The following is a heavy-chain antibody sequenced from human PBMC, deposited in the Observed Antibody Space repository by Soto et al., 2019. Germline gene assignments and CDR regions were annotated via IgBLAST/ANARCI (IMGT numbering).Heavy chain of an antibody. CDR3: ARQTAMALFYFDY. CDR1: GFTFSSHW. D-gene: IGHD5-18*01. J-gene: IGHJ4*02. CDR2: IKPDGSEK. V-gene: IGHV3-7*02. Sequence: GGSLRLSCAASGFTFSSHWMGWVRQAPGKGLEWVANIKPDGSEKWYVDSVKGRFTISRDNAKNSLYLQMNSLRAEDTAVYYCARQTAMALFYFDYWGQGTLVTVSS.